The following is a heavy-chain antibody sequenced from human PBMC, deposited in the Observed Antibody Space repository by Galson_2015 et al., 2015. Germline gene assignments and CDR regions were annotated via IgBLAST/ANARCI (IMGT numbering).Heavy chain of an antibody. CDR2: IRGSGGST. CDR3: AKDRLQANWGPDAFDI. CDR1: GFTFSSYA. D-gene: IGHD7-27*01. J-gene: IGHJ3*02. V-gene: IGHV3-23*01. Sequence: SLRLSCAASGFTFSSYAMSWVRQAPGKGLEWVSVIRGSGGSTDYADSVKDRFTISRDNSKNTLYLQMNSLRAEDTAVYYCAKDRLQANWGPDAFDISGQGTMVTVSS.